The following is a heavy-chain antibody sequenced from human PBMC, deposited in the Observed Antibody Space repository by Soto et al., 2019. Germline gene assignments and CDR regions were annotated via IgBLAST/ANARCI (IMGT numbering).Heavy chain of an antibody. J-gene: IGHJ4*02. CDR3: AHRLTLNSDWNYGRLDY. D-gene: IGHD1-7*01. CDR1: GFSLRTSGVG. Sequence: SGPTLVNPTQTLTLTCTFSGFSLRTSGVGVGWIRQPPGKALEWLALIYWDDDKRYSPSLRSRLTITKDTSKNQVVLTMTNMDPVDTATYYCAHRLTLNSDWNYGRLDYWGQGTLVTVSS. V-gene: IGHV2-5*02. CDR2: IYWDDDK.